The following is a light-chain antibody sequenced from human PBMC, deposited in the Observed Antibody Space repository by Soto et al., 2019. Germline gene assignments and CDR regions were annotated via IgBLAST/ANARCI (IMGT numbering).Light chain of an antibody. CDR2: GAS. CDR3: QQYDNWPIT. V-gene: IGKV3-15*01. Sequence: EKVMTRCQATMSVSPGERATLLCRASQSVSSNLAWYQQKPGQAPRLLIYGASTRATGLPARFSGSGSGTEFTLIISSLQSEDSAVYYCQQYDNWPITFGQGTRLEIK. CDR1: QSVSSN. J-gene: IGKJ5*01.